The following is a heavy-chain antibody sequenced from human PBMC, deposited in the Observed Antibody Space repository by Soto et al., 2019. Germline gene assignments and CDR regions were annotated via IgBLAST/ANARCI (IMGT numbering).Heavy chain of an antibody. V-gene: IGHV3-74*01. CDR3: VTGWSEY. J-gene: IGHJ4*02. D-gene: IGHD2-15*01. CDR2: INSDGSFI. Sequence: PGGSLRLSCVVSKFTFSSSWMHWVRQGPGKGLMWVSRINSDGSFINYADSVKGRFTTSRDNAKNMLYLQMNSLRAEDTALYYCVTGWSEYWGQGTLVTVS. CDR1: KFTFSSSW.